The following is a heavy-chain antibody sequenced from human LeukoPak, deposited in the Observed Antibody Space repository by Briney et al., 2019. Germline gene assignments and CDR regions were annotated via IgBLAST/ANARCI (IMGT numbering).Heavy chain of an antibody. CDR1: GFTFSSYW. CDR3: ARLAYSGYDY. J-gene: IGHJ4*02. V-gene: IGHV3-74*01. Sequence: PGGFLRLSCAASGFTFSSYWMHWVRQAPGKGRVWVSRINTDGSSTSYADSVKGRFTISRDNAKNTLYLQMNSLRAEDTAVYYCARLAYSGYDYWGQGTLVTVSS. CDR2: INTDGSST. D-gene: IGHD5-12*01.